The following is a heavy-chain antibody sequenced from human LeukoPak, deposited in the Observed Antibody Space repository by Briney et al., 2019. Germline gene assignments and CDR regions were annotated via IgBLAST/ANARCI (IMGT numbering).Heavy chain of an antibody. J-gene: IGHJ4*02. V-gene: IGHV4-59*01. D-gene: IGHD3-9*01. CDR1: GGSISIYY. CDR3: ARQSAYDILTGYYHYFDY. Sequence: SETLSLTCTVAGGSISIYYWSWIRQPPGKGLEWIGYIYYSGSTNYNPSLKSRVTISVDTSKNQFSLKLSSLTAADTAVYFCARQSAYDILTGYYHYFDYWGQGTLVTVSS. CDR2: IYYSGST.